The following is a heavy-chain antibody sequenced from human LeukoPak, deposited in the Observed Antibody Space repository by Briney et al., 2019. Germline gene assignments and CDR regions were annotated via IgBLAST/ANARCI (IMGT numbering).Heavy chain of an antibody. D-gene: IGHD3-10*02. V-gene: IGHV3-48*04. CDR1: GFTFTGYW. CDR3: AELGITMIGGV. Sequence: ASVKVSCKASGFTFTGYWMHWVRQAPGKGLEWVSYISSSGSTIYYADSVKGRFTISRDNAKNSLYLQMNSLRAEDTAVYYCAELGITMIGGVWGKGTTVTVSS. CDR2: ISSSGSTI. J-gene: IGHJ6*04.